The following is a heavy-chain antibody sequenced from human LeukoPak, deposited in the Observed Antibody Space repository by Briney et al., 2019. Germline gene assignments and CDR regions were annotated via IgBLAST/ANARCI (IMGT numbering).Heavy chain of an antibody. Sequence: SETLSLTCTVSGGSISSGGYYWSWIRQHPGKGLEWIGYVYYSGSTYYNPSLKSRVTISVDTSKKQFSLKLTSVTAADTAVYYCARDFGPSRGFDYWGQGTLVTVSS. CDR3: ARDFGPSRGFDY. D-gene: IGHD3-10*01. J-gene: IGHJ4*02. CDR2: VYYSGST. V-gene: IGHV4-31*03. CDR1: GGSISSGGYY.